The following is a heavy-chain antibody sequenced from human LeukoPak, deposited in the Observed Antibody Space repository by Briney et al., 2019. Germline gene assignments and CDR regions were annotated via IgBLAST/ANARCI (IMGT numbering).Heavy chain of an antibody. D-gene: IGHD3-9*01. CDR2: ISSSSSTI. CDR1: GFTFSSYS. V-gene: IGHV3-48*01. CDR3: AREAVARYLDY. Sequence: GGSLRLSCAASGFTFSSYSMNWVRQAPGKGLEWVSYISSSSSTIYYADSVKGRFTITRDNAKNSLYLQMNSLRAEDTAVYYCAREAVARYLDYWGQGTLVTVSS. J-gene: IGHJ4*02.